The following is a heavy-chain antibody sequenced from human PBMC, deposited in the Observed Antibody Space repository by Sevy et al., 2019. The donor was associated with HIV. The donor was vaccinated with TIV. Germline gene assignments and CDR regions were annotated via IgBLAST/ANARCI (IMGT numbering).Heavy chain of an antibody. Sequence: SETLSLTCSVSGGSTDSYYWSWIRQPAGKGLEWIGRIYASGSTAYNPSLQSRVSISIDKSKNRFSLSLTSLTAADTGVYYCARELPFATSSAWGQGTRVTDSS. V-gene: IGHV4-4*07. D-gene: IGHD6-6*01. CDR2: IYASGST. CDR1: GGSTDSYY. CDR3: ARELPFATSSA. J-gene: IGHJ5*02.